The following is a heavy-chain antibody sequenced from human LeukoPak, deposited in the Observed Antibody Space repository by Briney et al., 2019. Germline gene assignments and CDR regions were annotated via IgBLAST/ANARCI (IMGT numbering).Heavy chain of an antibody. D-gene: IGHD5-12*01. Sequence: PGGSLRLSCVASGFTFSIYSMNWVRQAPGKGLECVSSISGSLTHIYYADSLKGRFTVSRDNAKNSLYLQMNTLRAEDTAVYYCARDPPGSGSLLHCEYWGQGTVVTVSS. CDR2: ISGSLTHI. CDR3: ARDPPGSGSLLHCEY. V-gene: IGHV3-21*01. CDR1: GFTFSIYS. J-gene: IGHJ4*02.